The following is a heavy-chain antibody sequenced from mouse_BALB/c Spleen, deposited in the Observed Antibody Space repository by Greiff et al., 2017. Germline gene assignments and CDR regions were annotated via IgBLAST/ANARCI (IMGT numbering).Heavy chain of an antibody. CDR2: INPSSGYT. CDR3: ARSYYGPYAMDY. Sequence: VKLMESGAELAKPGASVKMSCKASGYTFTSYTMHWVKQRPGQGLEWIGYINPSSGYTNYNQKFKDKATLTADKSSSTAYMQLSSLTSEDSAVYYCARSYYGPYAMDYWGQGTSVTVSS. CDR1: GYTFTSYT. J-gene: IGHJ4*01. D-gene: IGHD1-2*01. V-gene: IGHV1-4*01.